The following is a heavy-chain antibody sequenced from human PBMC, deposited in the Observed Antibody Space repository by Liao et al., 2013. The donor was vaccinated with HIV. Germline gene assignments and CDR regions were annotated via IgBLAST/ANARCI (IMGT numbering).Heavy chain of an antibody. CDR3: ARHGYCTNGVCYDAFDV. CDR1: GGSISSYY. Sequence: QVQLLESGPGLVKPSETLSLTCSVSGGSISSYYWSWIRQPPGKGLEWVGYIYYSGSTNYNPSLKSRVAISVDTSKNQFSLKLSSVTAADTAVYYCARHGYCTNGVCYDAFDVWGQGTMVTVSS. V-gene: IGHV4-59*01. D-gene: IGHD2-8*01. CDR2: IYYSGST. J-gene: IGHJ3*01.